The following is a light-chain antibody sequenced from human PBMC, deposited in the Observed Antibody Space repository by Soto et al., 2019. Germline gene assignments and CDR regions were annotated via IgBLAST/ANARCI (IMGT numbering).Light chain of an antibody. Sequence: QSALTQPPSASGSPGQSVTISCTGTSSDVGVYNYVSWYQHHPGKAPKLMIYEVSKRPSGVPDRFSGSKSGNTASLTVSGLQAEDEADYYCSSYAGSNNFGVFGGGTKVTVL. V-gene: IGLV2-8*01. J-gene: IGLJ2*01. CDR3: SSYAGSNNFGV. CDR1: SSDVGVYNY. CDR2: EVS.